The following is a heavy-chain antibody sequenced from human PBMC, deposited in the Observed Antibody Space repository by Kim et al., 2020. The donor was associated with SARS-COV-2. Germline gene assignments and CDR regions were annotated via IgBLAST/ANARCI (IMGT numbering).Heavy chain of an antibody. Sequence: GGSLRLSCAASGFTFSSYEMNWVRQAPGKGLEWVSYISSSGSTIYYADSVKGRFTISRDNAKNSLYLQMNSLRAEDTAVYYCARIRFLEWSSLFYYYYGMDVWGQGTTVTVSS. V-gene: IGHV3-48*03. CDR1: GFTFSSYE. CDR2: ISSSGSTI. J-gene: IGHJ6*02. CDR3: ARIRFLEWSSLFYYYYGMDV. D-gene: IGHD3-3*01.